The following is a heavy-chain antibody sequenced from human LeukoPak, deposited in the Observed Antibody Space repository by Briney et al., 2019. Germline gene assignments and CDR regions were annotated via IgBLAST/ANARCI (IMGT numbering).Heavy chain of an antibody. D-gene: IGHD6-19*01. V-gene: IGHV3-66*01. Sequence: GGSLRLSCAASGFTVSNNYMSWVRQAPGKGLEWVSLIYSGGSTHYTDSVKGRFNISRDNFKNTLYLHMNSLRAEDTAVYYCAKAEDNSGWALYYYYYALDVWGQGTTVTVSS. CDR1: GFTVSNNY. CDR2: IYSGGST. J-gene: IGHJ6*02. CDR3: AKAEDNSGWALYYYYYALDV.